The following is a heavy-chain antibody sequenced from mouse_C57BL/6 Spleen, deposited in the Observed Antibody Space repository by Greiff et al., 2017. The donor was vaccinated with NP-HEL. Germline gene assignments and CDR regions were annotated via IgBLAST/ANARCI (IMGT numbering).Heavy chain of an antibody. J-gene: IGHJ3*01. Sequence: QVQLQQSGAELVKPGASVKLSCKASGYTFTSYWMHWVKQRPGQGLEWIGMIHPNSGSTNYNEKFKSKATLTVEKSSSTAYMQLSSLTSEDSAVYYCARASYYSNYPWFAYWGQGTLVTVSA. CDR2: IHPNSGST. CDR1: GYTFTSYW. V-gene: IGHV1-64*01. D-gene: IGHD2-5*01. CDR3: ARASYYSNYPWFAY.